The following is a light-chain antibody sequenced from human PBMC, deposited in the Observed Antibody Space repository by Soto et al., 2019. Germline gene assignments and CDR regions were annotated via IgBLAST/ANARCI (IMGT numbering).Light chain of an antibody. CDR2: DSS. CDR3: QQYNDSPLT. V-gene: IGKV3-11*01. J-gene: IGKJ3*01. Sequence: EIVLTQFPATLSLSPGDGATLSCRASQSVSSYLAWYQQKRGQAPRLLIYDSSNRATGIPARFSGSGSGTDFSLIISSLEPEDFAVYYCQQYNDSPLTFGPGTKVDVK. CDR1: QSVSSY.